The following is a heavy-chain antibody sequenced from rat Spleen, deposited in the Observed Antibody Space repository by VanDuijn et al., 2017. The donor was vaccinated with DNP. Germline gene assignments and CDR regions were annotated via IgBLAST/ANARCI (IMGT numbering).Heavy chain of an antibody. J-gene: IGHJ2*01. CDR1: GFTFSSYW. Sequence: EVQLVESGGGRVQPGRSLKLSCVASGFTFSSYWMYWIRLTPGRGLAWVASINTDGGSTHYPDSVKGRFTSSRDNAKNSQYLQMDSLRSEDTATYYCGRYGSVALDYWGEGVMVTVSS. CDR3: GRYGSVALDY. CDR2: INTDGGST. V-gene: IGHV5-58*01. D-gene: IGHD3-3*01.